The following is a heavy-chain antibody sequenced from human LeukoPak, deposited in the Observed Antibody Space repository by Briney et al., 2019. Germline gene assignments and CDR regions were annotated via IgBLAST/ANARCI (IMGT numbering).Heavy chain of an antibody. CDR1: GYTFTSYG. J-gene: IGHJ3*02. CDR2: ISAYNGNT. V-gene: IGHV1-18*01. CDR3: AGHLTTLDSYAFDN. D-gene: IGHD4-11*01. Sequence: ASVKVSCKASGYTFTSYGISWVRQAPGQGLEWMGWISAYNGNTNYAQKLQGRVTMTTDTSTSTAYMELRSLRSDDTAVYYCAGHLTTLDSYAFDNWGQGTMVTVSS.